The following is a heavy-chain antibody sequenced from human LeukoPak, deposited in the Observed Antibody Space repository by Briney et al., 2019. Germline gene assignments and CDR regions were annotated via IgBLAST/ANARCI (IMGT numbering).Heavy chain of an antibody. CDR3: VRDDNYGLKD. J-gene: IGHJ4*02. Sequence: GGSLRLSCAASGFTFSTYWMHWVRQAPGKGLVWVSRINGEGRSTSYADSVKGRFTISRDNAKNTLYLQMNSLRAEDTAVYYCVRDDNYGLKDWGQGTLVTVSS. CDR1: GFTFSTYW. CDR2: INGEGRST. V-gene: IGHV3-74*01. D-gene: IGHD5-18*01.